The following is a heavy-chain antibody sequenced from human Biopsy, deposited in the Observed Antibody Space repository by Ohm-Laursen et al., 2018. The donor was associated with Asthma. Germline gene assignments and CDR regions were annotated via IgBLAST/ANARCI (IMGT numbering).Heavy chain of an antibody. D-gene: IGHD3-22*01. Sequence: SLRLSCAASGFVFSQCGMHWVRQGPGKGLEWVALVSSDGHNKYYEDSVKGRFTISRDNSRNRLYLQINRLTVEDSALYFCARQSGQDYGDSSGFDIWGQGTKVAVSS. CDR2: VSSDGHNK. CDR3: ARQSGQDYGDSSGFDI. J-gene: IGHJ3*02. CDR1: GFVFSQCG. V-gene: IGHV3-30*03.